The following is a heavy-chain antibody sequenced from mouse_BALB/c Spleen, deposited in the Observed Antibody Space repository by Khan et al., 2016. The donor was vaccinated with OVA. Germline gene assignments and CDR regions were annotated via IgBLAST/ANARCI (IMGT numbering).Heavy chain of an antibody. CDR3: VNHDSSYTWFTY. V-gene: IGHV1-7*01. D-gene: IGHD1-1*01. Sequence: QVQLQQSGAELAKPGDSVKMSCKASGYTFANYWMHWVKQRPGQGLEWIGYINPSTDYTEYNQKFKDKATLNADKSSSTAYMQLTSLTSEDSAHYYCVNHDSSYTWFTYWGQGTLVTVSA. J-gene: IGHJ3*01. CDR1: GYTFANYW. CDR2: INPSTDYT.